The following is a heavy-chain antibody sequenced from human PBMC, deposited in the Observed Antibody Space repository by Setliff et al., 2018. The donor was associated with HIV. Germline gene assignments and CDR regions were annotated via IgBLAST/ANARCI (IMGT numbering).Heavy chain of an antibody. D-gene: IGHD6-19*01. CDR2: MNPNSGNT. CDR1: GYTFTSYD. J-gene: IGHJ6*03. CDR3: ARRGAGDYYYYYYMDV. Sequence: ASVKVSCKASGYTFTSYDINWVRQATGQGLEWMGWMNPNSGNTGYAQKFQGRVTMTRNTSISTAYMELSSLRSEDTAVYYCARRGAGDYYYYYYMDVWGKGTTVTVSS. V-gene: IGHV1-8*01.